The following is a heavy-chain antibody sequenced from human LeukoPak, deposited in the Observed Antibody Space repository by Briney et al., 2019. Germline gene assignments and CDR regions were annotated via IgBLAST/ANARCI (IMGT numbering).Heavy chain of an antibody. CDR1: GGTFSSYA. Sequence: SVKVSCKASGGTFSSYAISWVRQAPGQGLEWMGRIIPILGIANYAQKFQGRATITADKSTSTAYMELSSLRSEDTAVYYCARDVRLRRAVDFDYWGQGTLVTVSS. J-gene: IGHJ4*02. CDR3: ARDVRLRRAVDFDY. V-gene: IGHV1-69*04. CDR2: IIPILGIA. D-gene: IGHD4-17*01.